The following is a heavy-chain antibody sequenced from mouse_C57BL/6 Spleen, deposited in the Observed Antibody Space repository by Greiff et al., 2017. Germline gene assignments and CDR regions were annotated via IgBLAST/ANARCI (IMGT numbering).Heavy chain of an antibody. CDR3: ARSYYDYDKYYYAMDY. V-gene: IGHV1-80*01. CDR2: IYPGDGDT. CDR1: GYAFSSYW. Sequence: QVQLQQSGAELVKPGASVKISCKASGYAFSSYWMNWVKQRPGKGLEWIGQIYPGDGDTNYNGKFKGKATLTADKSSSTAYMQLSSLTSEDSAVYFCARSYYDYDKYYYAMDYWGQGTSVTVSS. D-gene: IGHD2-4*01. J-gene: IGHJ4*01.